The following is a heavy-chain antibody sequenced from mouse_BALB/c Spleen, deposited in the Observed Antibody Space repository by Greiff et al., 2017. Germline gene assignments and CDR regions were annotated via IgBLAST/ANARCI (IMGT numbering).Heavy chain of an antibody. CDR1: GYSITSDYA. Sequence: EVKLQESGPGLVKPSQSLSLTCTVTGYSITSDYAWNWIRQFPGNKLEWMGYISYSGSTSYNPSLKSRISITRDTSKNQFFLQLNSVTTEDTATYYCASGLSWFAYWGQGTLVTVSA. CDR3: ASGLSWFAY. V-gene: IGHV3-2*02. CDR2: ISYSGST. J-gene: IGHJ3*01. D-gene: IGHD6-1*01.